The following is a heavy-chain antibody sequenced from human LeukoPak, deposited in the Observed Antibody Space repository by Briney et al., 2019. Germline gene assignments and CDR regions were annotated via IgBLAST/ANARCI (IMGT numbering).Heavy chain of an antibody. Sequence: SQTLSLTCVISGDSVSSNSASRNWIRQSPSRGLEWLGRTYYKSKWYNDYAVSVKSRITITPDTSKKQFSLQLNSVTPEDTAVYYCARGMRARSNFPYFDYWGQGSRVTVSS. CDR1: GDSVSSNSAS. D-gene: IGHD4-11*01. J-gene: IGHJ4*02. CDR3: ARGMRARSNFPYFDY. V-gene: IGHV6-1*01. CDR2: TYYKSKWYN.